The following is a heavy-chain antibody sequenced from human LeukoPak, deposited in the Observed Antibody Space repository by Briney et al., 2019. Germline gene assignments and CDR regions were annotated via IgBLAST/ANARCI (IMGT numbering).Heavy chain of an antibody. D-gene: IGHD3-3*01. V-gene: IGHV1-46*01. CDR1: GYTFTSYY. J-gene: IGHJ6*02. CDR3: ARGGPDDFWSGYSYYYGMDV. Sequence: ASVKVSCKASGYTFTSYYMHWVRQAPGQGLEWMGIINPSGDSTSYAQKFQGRVTMTRDTSTSTVYMELSSLRSEDTAVYYCARGGPDDFWSGYSYYYGMDVWGQGTTVTVSS. CDR2: INPSGDST.